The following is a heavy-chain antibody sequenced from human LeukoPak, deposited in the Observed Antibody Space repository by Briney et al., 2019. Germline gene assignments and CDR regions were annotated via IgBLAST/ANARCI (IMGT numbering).Heavy chain of an antibody. V-gene: IGHV1-3*01. J-gene: IGHJ4*02. CDR2: INAYSGDT. CDR3: ATGSISYGLY. D-gene: IGHD5-18*01. CDR1: GYTFINYA. Sequence: ASVKVSCKASGYTFINYAIHWVRQAPGQRLEWMGWINAYSGDTEYSQKFQGRVTITRDTSASTAYMELSTLRSEDTAVYYCATGSISYGLYWGQGTLVTVS.